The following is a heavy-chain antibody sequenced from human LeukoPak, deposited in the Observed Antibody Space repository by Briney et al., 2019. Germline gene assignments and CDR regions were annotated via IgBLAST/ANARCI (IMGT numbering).Heavy chain of an antibody. CDR3: AAYCSGGSCEGIY. V-gene: IGHV3-30-3*01. J-gene: IGHJ4*02. CDR1: GFTFSSYA. D-gene: IGHD2-15*01. Sequence: GRSLRLSCAASGFTFSSYAMHWVRQAPGKGLEWVAVISYDGSNKYYADSVKGRFTISRDNSKNTLYLQMNSLRAEDTAVYYCAAYCSGGSCEGIYWGQGTLGTVSS. CDR2: ISYDGSNK.